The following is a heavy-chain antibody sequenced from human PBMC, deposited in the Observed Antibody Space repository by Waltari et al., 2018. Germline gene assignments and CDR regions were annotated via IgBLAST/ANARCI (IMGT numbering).Heavy chain of an antibody. D-gene: IGHD6-13*01. CDR2: ISSSSSYI. CDR1: GFTFSSYS. Sequence: EVQLVESGGGLVKPGGSLRLSCAASGFTFSSYSMNWVRQAPGKGLEWVSSISSSSSYIYYADSVNGRFTISGDNAKNSLYLQMNSLRAEDTAVYYCARIIAAAGNGLEHFDYWGQGTLVTVSS. V-gene: IGHV3-21*01. J-gene: IGHJ4*02. CDR3: ARIIAAAGNGLEHFDY.